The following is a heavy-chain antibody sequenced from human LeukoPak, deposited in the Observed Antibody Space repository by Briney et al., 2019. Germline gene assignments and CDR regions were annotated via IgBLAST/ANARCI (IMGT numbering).Heavy chain of an antibody. CDR3: ARGHDYGGNDHNWFDP. J-gene: IGHJ5*02. D-gene: IGHD4-23*01. V-gene: IGHV1-69*05. CDR1: GGTFSSYA. Sequence: SVKVSCKASGGTFSSYAISWVRQAPGQGLEWMGRIIPIFGTANYAQKFQGRVTITTDESTSTAYMELSSLRSEDTAVYYCARGHDYGGNDHNWFDPWGQGTLVTVAS. CDR2: IIPIFGTA.